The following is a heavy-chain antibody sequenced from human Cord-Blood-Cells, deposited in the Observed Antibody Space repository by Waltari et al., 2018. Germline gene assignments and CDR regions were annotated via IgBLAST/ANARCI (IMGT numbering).Heavy chain of an antibody. Sequence: QVQLQESGPGLVKPSETLSLTCTVSGGSISSYYWSWIRQPPGKGLEWIGYIYYRGSTNYNPSLKRRVTISVDTSKNQFSLKLSSVTAADTAVDYCARHPPGGSYYFDYWGQGTLVTVSS. V-gene: IGHV4-59*08. CDR3: ARHPPGGSYYFDY. CDR2: IYYRGST. J-gene: IGHJ4*02. D-gene: IGHD1-26*01. CDR1: GGSISSYY.